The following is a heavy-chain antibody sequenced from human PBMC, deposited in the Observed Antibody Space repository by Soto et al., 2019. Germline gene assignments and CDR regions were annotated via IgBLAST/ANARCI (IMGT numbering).Heavy chain of an antibody. CDR2: NYHRGST. D-gene: IGHD6-19*01. Sequence: SETLSLTRTVSGGSIRSHYWSWIRPPPGKGLEWIGYNYHRGSTNYNPTLKRRVTLSVDTSKNHFSLKLASVIAAEMAVYLCARVWIAVAGNFASDAFDIWGQGTMVTVSS. CDR3: ARVWIAVAGNFASDAFDI. CDR1: GGSIRSHY. J-gene: IGHJ3*02. V-gene: IGHV4-59*11.